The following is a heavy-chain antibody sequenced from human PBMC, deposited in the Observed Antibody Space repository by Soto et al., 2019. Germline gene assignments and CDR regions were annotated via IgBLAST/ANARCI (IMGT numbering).Heavy chain of an antibody. J-gene: IGHJ6*02. CDR3: ARNLAWLLSGSDYYYGMDV. V-gene: IGHV3-7*05. Sequence: GGSLRLSCAASGFTFSSYWMSWVRQAPGKGLEWVANIKQDGSEKYYVDSVKGRFTISRDNAKNSLYLQMNSLRAEDTAVSYCARNLAWLLSGSDYYYGMDVWGQGTTVTVSS. CDR2: IKQDGSEK. CDR1: GFTFSSYW. D-gene: IGHD3-9*01.